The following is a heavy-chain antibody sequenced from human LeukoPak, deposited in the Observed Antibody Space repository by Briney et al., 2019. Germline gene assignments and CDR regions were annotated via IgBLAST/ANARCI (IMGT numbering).Heavy chain of an antibody. Sequence: GGSLRLSCAASGFTFSSYWMHWVRQAPGKGLVWVSRINSDGSSTSYADSVKGRSTISRDNSKNTLYLQMNSVRAEDTAVYYCARDLAIFGNDYGMDLWGQGTTVTVSS. V-gene: IGHV3-74*01. CDR3: ARDLAIFGNDYGMDL. CDR1: GFTFSSYW. D-gene: IGHD3-3*01. J-gene: IGHJ6*02. CDR2: INSDGSST.